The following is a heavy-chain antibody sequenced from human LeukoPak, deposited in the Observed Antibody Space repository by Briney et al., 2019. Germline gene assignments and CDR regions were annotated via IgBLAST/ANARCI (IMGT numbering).Heavy chain of an antibody. CDR3: ARRPRERWLQYWYFDL. CDR1: GGSISSSSYY. D-gene: IGHD5-24*01. J-gene: IGHJ2*01. Sequence: SETLSLTCTVSGGSISSSSYYWGWIRQPPGKGLEWIGSIYYSGSTYYNPSLKSRVTISVDTSKNQFSLKLSSVTAADTAVYYCARRPRERWLQYWYFDLWGRGTLVTVSS. V-gene: IGHV4-39*01. CDR2: IYYSGST.